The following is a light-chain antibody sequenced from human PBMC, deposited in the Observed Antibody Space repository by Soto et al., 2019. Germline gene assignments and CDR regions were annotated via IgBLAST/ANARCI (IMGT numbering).Light chain of an antibody. V-gene: IGKV3-11*01. Sequence: EIVLTQSPATLSLSPGERATLSCRASQSVSSFLAWYQQKPGQAPRLLIYDASNRATGIPARFSGSGSGTDFTLTISSLEPEDFAVYYCQQRSTRPPLTFGGGTKVEIK. J-gene: IGKJ4*01. CDR1: QSVSSF. CDR3: QQRSTRPPLT. CDR2: DAS.